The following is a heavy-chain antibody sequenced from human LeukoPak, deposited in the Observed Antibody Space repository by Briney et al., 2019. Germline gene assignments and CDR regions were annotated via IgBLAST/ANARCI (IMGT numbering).Heavy chain of an antibody. J-gene: IGHJ4*02. V-gene: IGHV1-8*01. CDR2: MNPNSGNT. D-gene: IGHD3-22*01. CDR3: ARGQGVITTRLFY. CDR1: GYTLTELS. Sequence: ASVKVSCKVSGYTLTELSMHWVRQAPGQGLEWMGWMNPNSGNTGYAQKFQGRVTMTRNTSISTAYMELSSLRSEDTAVYYCARGQGVITTRLFYWGQGTLVTVSS.